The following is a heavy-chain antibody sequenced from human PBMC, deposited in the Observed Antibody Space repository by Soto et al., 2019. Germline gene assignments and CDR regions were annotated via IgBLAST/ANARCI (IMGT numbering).Heavy chain of an antibody. CDR3: ANRSSSATFDY. J-gene: IGHJ4*02. CDR2: ITPTSRAI. Sequence: PEGSLRLSCEASGFPFSFYSMNWVRQAPGKGLEWIAYITPTSRAINYADSVRGRFTISRDGARVFLHMNSLGDEETAVYYCANRSSSATFDYRGQRTLVPGSS. CDR1: GFPFSFYS. V-gene: IGHV3-48*02. D-gene: IGHD6-6*01.